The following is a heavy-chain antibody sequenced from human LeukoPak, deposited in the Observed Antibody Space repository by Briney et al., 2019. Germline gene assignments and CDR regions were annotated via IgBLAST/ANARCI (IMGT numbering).Heavy chain of an antibody. CDR3: ARTTQRRDSTLDV. CDR2: INPFNADA. D-gene: IGHD5-24*01. Sequence: ASVKVSCKTSGYIFRNYAISWVRQAPGQGPEWVGWINPFNADAKYAQKFQGRVTMTTDTSTTTAYVELWSLRSDDTAVYFCARTTQRRDSTLDVWGQGTTVTVSS. CDR1: GYIFRNYA. J-gene: IGHJ6*02. V-gene: IGHV1-18*01.